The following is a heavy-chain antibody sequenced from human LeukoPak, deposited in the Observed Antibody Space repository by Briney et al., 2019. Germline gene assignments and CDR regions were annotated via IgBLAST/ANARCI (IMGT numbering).Heavy chain of an antibody. Sequence: GGSLRLSRAASGFTFSSYWMSWVRQAPGKGLEWVANIKQDGSEKYYVDSVKGRFTISRDNAKNSLYLQMNSLRAEDTAVYYCVRDPDQYYDFWSGYYLYYGMDVWGQGTTVTVSS. CDR2: IKQDGSEK. D-gene: IGHD3-3*01. CDR1: GFTFSSYW. J-gene: IGHJ6*02. CDR3: VRDPDQYYDFWSGYYLYYGMDV. V-gene: IGHV3-7*01.